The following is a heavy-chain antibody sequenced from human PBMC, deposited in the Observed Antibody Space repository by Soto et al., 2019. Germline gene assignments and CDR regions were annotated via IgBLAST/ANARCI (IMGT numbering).Heavy chain of an antibody. V-gene: IGHV4-59*01. CDR2: TSYSGST. CDR1: GGSISSYY. CDR3: AREGSYNNYYYYAMDV. Sequence: QVQLQESGPGLVKPSETLSLTCTVSGGSISSYYWNWIRQPPGKGLEWIGYTSYSGSTNYNPSLKSRVTISVDTSKNQFSLKLSSVTAADTAVYYCAREGSYNNYYYYAMDVWGQGTTVTVSS. D-gene: IGHD2-15*01. J-gene: IGHJ6*02.